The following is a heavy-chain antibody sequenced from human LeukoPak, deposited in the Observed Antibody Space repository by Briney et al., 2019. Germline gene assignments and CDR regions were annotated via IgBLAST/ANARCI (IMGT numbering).Heavy chain of an antibody. J-gene: IGHJ4*02. Sequence: ASVKVSCKASGYTFTGYYMHWVRQAPGQGLEGMGWINPNSGGKNYAQKFQGRVTMTRETSISTAYMELSRLRSDDTAVYYCARRRATTTVADYWGQGTLVTVSS. CDR1: GYTFTGYY. CDR3: ARRRATTTVADY. V-gene: IGHV1-2*02. D-gene: IGHD5-24*01. CDR2: INPNSGGK.